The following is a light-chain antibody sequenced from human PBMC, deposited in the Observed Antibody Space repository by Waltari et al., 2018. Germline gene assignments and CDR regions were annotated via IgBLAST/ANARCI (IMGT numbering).Light chain of an antibody. CDR3: CSYAGHSTYV. Sequence: QSALTQPASVSGSPGQSITISCTGTSSDVGHYNLVPWYQQHPGKAPKLMIYEVSQRPSGVSSRFSGSKSGNTASLTISGLQPEDETDYYCCSYAGHSTYVFGTGTKVTVL. J-gene: IGLJ1*01. CDR1: SSDVGHYNL. CDR2: EVS. V-gene: IGLV2-23*02.